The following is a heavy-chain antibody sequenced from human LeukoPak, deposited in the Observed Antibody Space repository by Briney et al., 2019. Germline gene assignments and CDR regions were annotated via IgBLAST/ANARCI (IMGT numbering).Heavy chain of an antibody. CDR2: IGAAGDT. Sequence: TGGSLRLSCAASGFSFSSYDMPWVRQATGKGLEWVSSIGAAGDTYFSGSVKGRSTISRENAKNSLYLQMNILRVGDTAVYYCARGISGGLDIWGRGTLVTVPS. J-gene: IGHJ2*01. CDR3: ARGISGGLDI. D-gene: IGHD6-25*01. V-gene: IGHV3-13*01. CDR1: GFSFSSYD.